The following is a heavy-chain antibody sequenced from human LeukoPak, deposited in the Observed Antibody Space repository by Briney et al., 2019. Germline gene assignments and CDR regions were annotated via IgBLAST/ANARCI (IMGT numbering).Heavy chain of an antibody. D-gene: IGHD3-10*01. CDR3: ARPFDMVRGVIDY. Sequence: GGSLRLSCAASGFTFSSYWMHWVRQAPGKGLVWVSRINSDGSSTSYADSVKGRFTISRDNAKNTLYLQMNSLRAEDTAVYYCARPFDMVRGVIDYWGQGTLVTVSS. J-gene: IGHJ4*02. CDR2: INSDGSST. V-gene: IGHV3-74*01. CDR1: GFTFSSYW.